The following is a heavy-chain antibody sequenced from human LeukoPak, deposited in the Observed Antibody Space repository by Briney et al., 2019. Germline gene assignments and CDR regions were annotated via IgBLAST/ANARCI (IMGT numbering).Heavy chain of an antibody. Sequence: PSETLSLTCTVSGGSISSYYWSWIRQPAGKGLEWTGRIYTSGSTNYNPSLKSRVTISVDKSKNQFSLKLSSVTAADTAVYYCARDGGYSSSWYYRQGAFDIWGQGTMVTVSS. J-gene: IGHJ3*02. CDR1: GGSISSYY. D-gene: IGHD6-13*01. CDR3: ARDGGYSSSWYYRQGAFDI. CDR2: IYTSGST. V-gene: IGHV4-4*07.